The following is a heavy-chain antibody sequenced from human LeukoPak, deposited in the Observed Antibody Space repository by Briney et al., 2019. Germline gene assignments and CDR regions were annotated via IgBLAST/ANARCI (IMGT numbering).Heavy chain of an antibody. J-gene: IGHJ6*03. D-gene: IGHD6-13*01. CDR3: ARVKGGSSWYTAYYMDV. V-gene: IGHV3-53*01. CDR2: IYSGGST. CDR1: GFTVSSNY. Sequence: GGSLRLSCAASGFTVSSNYMSWVRQAPGKGLEWVSVIYSGGSTNYADSVKGRFTISRDSSKNTLYLQMNSLRAEDTAVYYCARVKGGSSWYTAYYMDVWGKGTTVTVSS.